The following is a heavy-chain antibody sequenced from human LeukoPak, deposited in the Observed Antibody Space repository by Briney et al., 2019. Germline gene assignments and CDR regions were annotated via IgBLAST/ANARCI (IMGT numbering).Heavy chain of an antibody. Sequence: GGSLRLSCAASGFTFSSYAMSWARQAPGKGLEWVPAISGSGGSTYYADSVKGRFTISRDNSKNTLYLQMNSLRAEDTAVYYCAGYCSSTSCFLLLYAFDIWGQGTMVTVSS. J-gene: IGHJ3*02. CDR1: GFTFSSYA. CDR3: AGYCSSTSCFLLLYAFDI. D-gene: IGHD2-2*01. CDR2: ISGSGGST. V-gene: IGHV3-23*01.